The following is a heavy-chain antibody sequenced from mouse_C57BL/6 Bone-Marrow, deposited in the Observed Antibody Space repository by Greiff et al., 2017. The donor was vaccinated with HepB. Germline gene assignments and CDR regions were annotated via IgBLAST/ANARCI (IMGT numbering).Heavy chain of an antibody. CDR3: ARFPLGPYYFDY. Sequence: VQLQQPGAELVMPGASVKLSCKASGYTFTSYWMHWVKQRPGQGLEWIGEIDPSDSYTNYNQKFKGKSTLTVDKSSSTAYMQLSSLTSEDSAVYYCARFPLGPYYFDYWGQGTTLTVSS. V-gene: IGHV1-69*01. CDR1: GYTFTSYW. D-gene: IGHD4-1*01. CDR2: IDPSDSYT. J-gene: IGHJ2*01.